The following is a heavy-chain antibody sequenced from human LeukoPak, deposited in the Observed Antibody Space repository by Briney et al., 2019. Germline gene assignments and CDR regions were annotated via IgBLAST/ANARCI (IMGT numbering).Heavy chain of an antibody. Sequence: GGSLRLSCAASGFTFSSYWMSWVRQAPGTGLEGVANIKQDGSEKYYVDSVKGRFTISRDNAKNSLCLQMNSLRAEDTAVYYCARGHRIITGNSYYFDYWGQGTLVTVSS. CDR2: IKQDGSEK. D-gene: IGHD1-20*01. CDR3: ARGHRIITGNSYYFDY. J-gene: IGHJ4*02. CDR1: GFTFSSYW. V-gene: IGHV3-7*01.